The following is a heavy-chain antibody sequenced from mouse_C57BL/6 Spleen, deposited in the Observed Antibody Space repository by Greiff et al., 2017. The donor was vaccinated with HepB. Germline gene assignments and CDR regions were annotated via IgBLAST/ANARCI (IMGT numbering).Heavy chain of an antibody. J-gene: IGHJ2*01. CDR1: GFTFSDYY. CDR2: INYDGSST. CDR3: ARGRVYGNYLDY. D-gene: IGHD2-1*01. Sequence: EVKLVESEGGLVQPGSSMKLSCTASGFTFSDYYMAWVRQVPEKGLEWVANINYDGSSTYYLDSLKSRFIISRDNAKNILYLQMSSLKSEDTATYYCARGRVYGNYLDYWGQGTTLTVSS. V-gene: IGHV5-16*01.